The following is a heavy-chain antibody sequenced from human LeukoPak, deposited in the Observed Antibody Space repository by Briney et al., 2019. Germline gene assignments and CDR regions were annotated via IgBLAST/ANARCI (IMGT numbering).Heavy chain of an antibody. CDR1: GYSISSGYY. CDR2: IYHSGST. D-gene: IGHD2-2*01. J-gene: IGHJ4*02. V-gene: IGHV4-38-2*02. Sequence: SETLFLTCTVSGYSISSGYYWGWIRQPPGKGLEGIGTIYHSGSTYYNPSLKSRVTISVDTSKNQFSLKLTSVTAADTAVYYCARVRGYCSSTICYRYYFDYWGQGTLVTVSS. CDR3: ARVRGYCSSTICYRYYFDY.